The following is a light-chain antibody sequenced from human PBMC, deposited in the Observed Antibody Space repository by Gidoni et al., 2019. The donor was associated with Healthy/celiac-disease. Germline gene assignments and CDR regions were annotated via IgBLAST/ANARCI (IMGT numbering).Light chain of an antibody. Sequence: DIQITQSPSSLSASLGDRVTITCRASQSISSYLHWYQQKTGKAPKLLIYAASSLQSGVPSRFSGSGSGTDFTLTISSLQPEDFATYYCQQSYSTPPYTFGQGTKLEIK. CDR3: QQSYSTPPYT. CDR2: AAS. J-gene: IGKJ2*01. CDR1: QSISSY. V-gene: IGKV1-39*01.